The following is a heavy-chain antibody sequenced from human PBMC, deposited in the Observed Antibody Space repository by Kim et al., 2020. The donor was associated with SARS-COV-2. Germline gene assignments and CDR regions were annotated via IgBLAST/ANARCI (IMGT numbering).Heavy chain of an antibody. CDR1: GFTFSSYW. CDR3: ARPFSCCLFLFYY. CDR2: INIYWRST. J-gene: IGHJ6*01. V-gene: IGHV3-74*01. D-gene: IGHD2-15*01. Sequence: GGSLRLSCAASGFTFSSYWMHWVRQAPGKWLVFVSRINIYWRSTCYADSVNCLFSISRDYANTTLYLQMFTLLAEDTPVFFCARPFSCCLFLFYY.